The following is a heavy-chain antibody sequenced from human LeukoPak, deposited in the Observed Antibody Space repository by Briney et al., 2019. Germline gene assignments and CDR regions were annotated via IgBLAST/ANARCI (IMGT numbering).Heavy chain of an antibody. D-gene: IGHD3-16*01. V-gene: IGHV4-59*01. Sequence: SETLSLTCTVSGGSISSYYWSWIRQPPGKGLERIGYIYYSGSTNYNPSLKSRVTISVDTSKNQFSLKLSSVTAADTAVYYCARGYRGWGLPLDYWGQGTLVTVSS. CDR1: GGSISSYY. J-gene: IGHJ4*02. CDR2: IYYSGST. CDR3: ARGYRGWGLPLDY.